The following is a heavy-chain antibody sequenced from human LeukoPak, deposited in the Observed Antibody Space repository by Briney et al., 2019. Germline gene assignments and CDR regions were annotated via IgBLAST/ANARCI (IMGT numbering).Heavy chain of an antibody. D-gene: IGHD1-1*01. CDR2: MNPNSGGT. CDR1: GYTFTGYY. CDR3: ARVPPQPVQLERRGYHWFDP. J-gene: IGHJ5*02. Sequence: ASVKVSCKASGYTFTGYYMHWVRQAPGQGLEWMGWMNPNSGGTNYAQKFQGRVTMTRDTSISTAYMELSRLRSDDTAVYYCARVPPQPVQLERRGYHWFDPWGQGTLVTVSS. V-gene: IGHV1-2*02.